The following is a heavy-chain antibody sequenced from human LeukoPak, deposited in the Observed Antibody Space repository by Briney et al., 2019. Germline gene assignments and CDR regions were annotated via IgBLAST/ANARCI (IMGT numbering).Heavy chain of an antibody. J-gene: IGHJ4*02. V-gene: IGHV3-7*05. D-gene: IGHD6-6*01. CDR1: VFTFSTSW. Sequence: GGSLRLSCAASVFTFSTSWMSWVRQAPGKGLEWVATINQDESKTYYVDSVRGRFTISRDNAKNSLYLQMNSLRADDTAVYFCAREYSSSARDYWGQGTLVTVSS. CDR2: INQDESKT. CDR3: AREYSSSARDY.